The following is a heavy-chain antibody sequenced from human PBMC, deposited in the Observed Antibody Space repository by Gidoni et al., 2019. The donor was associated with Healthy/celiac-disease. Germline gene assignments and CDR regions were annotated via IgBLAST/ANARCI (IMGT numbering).Heavy chain of an antibody. CDR2: IYTSGST. J-gene: IGHJ4*02. D-gene: IGHD1-26*01. Sequence: QVQLQESGPGLVKPSQTLSLTCTVPGGSISSGSYYWSWLRQPAGKGLEWIGRIYTSGSTNYNPSLKSRVTISVDTSKNQFSLKLSSVTAADTAVYYCARAIVGATAFDYWGQGTLVTVSS. CDR1: GGSISSGSYY. CDR3: ARAIVGATAFDY. V-gene: IGHV4-61*02.